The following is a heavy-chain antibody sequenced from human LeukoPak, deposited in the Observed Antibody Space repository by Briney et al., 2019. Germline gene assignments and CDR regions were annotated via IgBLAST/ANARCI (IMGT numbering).Heavy chain of an antibody. Sequence: PSETLSLTCTVSGGSISSSSYYWGWIRQPPGKGLEWIGSIYYSGSTYYNPSLKSRVTISVDTSKNQFSLKLSSVTAADTAVYYCARDHCSGGSCLLPPHTYWFDPWGQGTLVTVSS. CDR2: IYYSGST. CDR3: ARDHCSGGSCLLPPHTYWFDP. CDR1: GGSISSSSYY. J-gene: IGHJ5*02. V-gene: IGHV4-39*07. D-gene: IGHD2-15*01.